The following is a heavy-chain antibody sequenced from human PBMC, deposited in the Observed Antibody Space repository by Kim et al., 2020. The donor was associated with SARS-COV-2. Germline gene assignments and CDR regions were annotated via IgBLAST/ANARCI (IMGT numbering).Heavy chain of an antibody. V-gene: IGHV3-30-3*01. J-gene: IGHJ4*02. CDR1: GFTFSSYA. Sequence: GGSLRLSCAASGFTFSSYAMSWVRQAPGKGLEWVAVISYDGSNKYYADSVKGRFTISRDNSKNTLYLQMNSLRAEDTAVYYCARERVVAANASSLDYWGQGTLVTVSS. CDR3: ARERVVAANASSLDY. CDR2: ISYDGSNK. D-gene: IGHD2-15*01.